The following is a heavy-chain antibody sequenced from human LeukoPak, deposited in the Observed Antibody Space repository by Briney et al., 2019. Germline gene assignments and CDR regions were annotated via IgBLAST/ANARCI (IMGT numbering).Heavy chain of an antibody. Sequence: GGSLRLSCVASEFTFSNYWIHWVRQAPGKGLVWVSRIRGDGIVTNYADSVEGRFTVSRDNAKNTVHLQMNSLRDDDTAVYYCARASPADFNLWGRGTLVTVST. CDR3: ARASPADFNL. V-gene: IGHV3-74*01. CDR1: EFTFSNYW. J-gene: IGHJ2*01. CDR2: IRGDGIVT.